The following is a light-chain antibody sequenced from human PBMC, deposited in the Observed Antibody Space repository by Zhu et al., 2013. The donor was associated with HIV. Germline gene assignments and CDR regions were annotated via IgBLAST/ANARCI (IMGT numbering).Light chain of an antibody. CDR3: QQYGSSPPKT. J-gene: IGKJ1*01. V-gene: IGKV1-5*03. CDR2: EAS. Sequence: DIQMTQSPSTLSASVGDRVTITCRASQSISTWLAWYQQKPGKAPKLLIYEASSLESGVPSRFSGGGSETDFTLTISRLEPEDFAVYYCQQYGSSPPKTFGQGTKVEIK. CDR1: QSISTW.